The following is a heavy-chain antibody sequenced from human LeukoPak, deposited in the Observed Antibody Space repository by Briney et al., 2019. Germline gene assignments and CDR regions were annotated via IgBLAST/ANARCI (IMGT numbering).Heavy chain of an antibody. V-gene: IGHV4-61*01. J-gene: IGHJ4*02. D-gene: IGHD3-10*01. CDR2: IYYSGST. CDR3: ARDSGHY. CDR1: GYSISSGYY. Sequence: SETLSLTCAVSGYSISSGYYWSWIRQPPGKGLEWIGYIYYSGSTNYNPSLKSRVTILVDTSKNQFSLKLSSVTAADTAVYYCARDSGHYWGQGTLVTVSS.